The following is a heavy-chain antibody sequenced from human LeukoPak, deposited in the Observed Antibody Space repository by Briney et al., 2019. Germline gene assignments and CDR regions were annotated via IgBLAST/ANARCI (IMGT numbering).Heavy chain of an antibody. CDR1: GFTFSSYE. V-gene: IGHV3-48*03. CDR2: ISSSGSTI. D-gene: IGHD6-19*01. Sequence: PGGSLSLSCAASGFTFSSYEMNWVRQAPGKGLEWVSYISSSGSTIYYADSVKGRFTISRDNAKNSLYLQMNSLRAEDTAVYYCARGGVADAAKYWGQGTLVTVSS. J-gene: IGHJ4*02. CDR3: ARGGVADAAKY.